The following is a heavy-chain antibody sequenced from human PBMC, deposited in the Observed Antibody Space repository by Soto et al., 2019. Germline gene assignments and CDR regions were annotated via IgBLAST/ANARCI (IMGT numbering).Heavy chain of an antibody. J-gene: IGHJ5*02. D-gene: IGHD6-19*01. CDR1: GFTFSNHG. Sequence: VQLVESGGGVVQPGRSLRLSCVASGFTFSNHGMHWVRQAPGKGLEWVAVISYDGSNKHYADSVKGRFTISRDNSKSTLDLQMNSLRAEDTAVYYCAKSSGWYVNWFDPWGQGTLVTVSS. CDR3: AKSSGWYVNWFDP. CDR2: ISYDGSNK. V-gene: IGHV3-30*18.